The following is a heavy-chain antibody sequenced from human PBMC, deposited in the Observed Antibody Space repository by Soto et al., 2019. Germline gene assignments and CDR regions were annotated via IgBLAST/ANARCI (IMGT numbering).Heavy chain of an antibody. CDR3: AQVGTMGVFEN. J-gene: IGHJ4*02. V-gene: IGHV3-23*01. D-gene: IGHD1-26*01. Sequence: GGSLRLSCAASGFTFSSFAMSWVRQAPGKGLEWLSGITFSGAYTYYADSGKGRFTISRDNSKNTLYLEMNSLRAEDTALYYCAQVGTMGVFENWGQGALVTVSS. CDR1: GFTFSSFA. CDR2: ITFSGAYT.